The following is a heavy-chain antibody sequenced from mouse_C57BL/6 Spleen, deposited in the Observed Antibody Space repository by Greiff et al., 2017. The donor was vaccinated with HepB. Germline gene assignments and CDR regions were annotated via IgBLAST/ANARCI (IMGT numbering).Heavy chain of an antibody. D-gene: IGHD1-1*01. Sequence: QVQLKESGAELVRPGASVTLSCKASGYTFTDYEMHWVKQTPVHGLEWIGAIDPETGGTAYNQKFKGKAILTADKSSSTAYMELRSLTSEDSAVYYCTRITTGENFDYWGQGTTLTVSS. CDR1: GYTFTDYE. V-gene: IGHV1-15*01. CDR3: TRITTGENFDY. CDR2: IDPETGGT. J-gene: IGHJ2*01.